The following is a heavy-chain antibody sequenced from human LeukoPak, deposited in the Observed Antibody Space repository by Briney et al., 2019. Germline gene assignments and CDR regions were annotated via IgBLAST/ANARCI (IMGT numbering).Heavy chain of an antibody. Sequence: GGSLRLSCAASGFTFSSYSMNWVRQAPGKGLEWVSSISSSSSYIYYADSVKGRLTISRDNAKNSLYLQMNGLRAEDTAVYYCARDSYGSGSSLDYWGQGTLVTVSS. CDR2: ISSSSSYI. D-gene: IGHD3-10*01. CDR3: ARDSYGSGSSLDY. CDR1: GFTFSSYS. J-gene: IGHJ4*02. V-gene: IGHV3-21*01.